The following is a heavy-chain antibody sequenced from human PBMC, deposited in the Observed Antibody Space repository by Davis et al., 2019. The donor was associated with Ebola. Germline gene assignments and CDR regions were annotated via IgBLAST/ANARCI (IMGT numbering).Heavy chain of an antibody. CDR1: GGTFSSYA. D-gene: IGHD2-15*01. Sequence: AASVKVPCKASGGTFSSYAISWVRQAPGQGLEWMGRIIPILGIANYAQKFQGRVTITADESTSTAYMELSSLRSEDTAVYYCARDSQVVVAALGLAWHWFDPWGQGTLVTVSS. V-gene: IGHV1-69*04. CDR2: IIPILGIA. CDR3: ARDSQVVVAALGLAWHWFDP. J-gene: IGHJ5*02.